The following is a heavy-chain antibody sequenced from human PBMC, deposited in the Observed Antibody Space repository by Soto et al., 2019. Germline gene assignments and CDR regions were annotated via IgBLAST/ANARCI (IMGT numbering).Heavy chain of an antibody. CDR3: AREGIAAAGPDY. Sequence: QVQLQQWGAGLLKPSETLSLTCAVYGGSFSGYYWSWIRQPPGKGLEWIGEINHSGSTNYTPSLKSRVPISVDTSKNQFSLKLSSVTAADTAVYYCAREGIAAAGPDYWGQGTLVTVSS. J-gene: IGHJ4*02. CDR1: GGSFSGYY. CDR2: INHSGST. D-gene: IGHD6-13*01. V-gene: IGHV4-34*01.